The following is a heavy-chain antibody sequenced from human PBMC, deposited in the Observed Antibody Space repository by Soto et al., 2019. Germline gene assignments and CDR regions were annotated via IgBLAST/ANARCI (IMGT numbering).Heavy chain of an antibody. D-gene: IGHD6-13*01. CDR2: IDPSDSYT. V-gene: IGHV5-10-1*01. Sequence: GESLKISCKGSGYPYTNYWITWVRQMPGKGLEWMGRIDPSDSYTNYSPSFQGHVTISVDKSITTAYLQWSTLRSSDTAMYYCARHRAAIWSELDYWGQGTRVTVSS. CDR3: ARHRAAIWSELDY. J-gene: IGHJ4*02. CDR1: GYPYTNYW.